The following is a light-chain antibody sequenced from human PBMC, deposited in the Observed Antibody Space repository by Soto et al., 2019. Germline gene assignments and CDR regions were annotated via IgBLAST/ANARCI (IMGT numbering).Light chain of an antibody. CDR3: QQYKNYWT. V-gene: IGKV1-5*01. CDR1: QSISAW. CDR2: DAS. Sequence: GDRVTITCRASQSISAWLAWYQQKPGKAPKLLIYDASSLESGVPSRVSGGGSGTEFTLTISSLQPDDFATYYCQQYKNYWTFGQGTKVEIK. J-gene: IGKJ1*01.